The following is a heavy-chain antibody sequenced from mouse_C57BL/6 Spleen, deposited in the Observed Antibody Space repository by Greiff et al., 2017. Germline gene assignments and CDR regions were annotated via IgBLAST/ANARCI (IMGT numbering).Heavy chain of an antibody. D-gene: IGHD1-1*01. CDR1: GFTFSDYG. CDR3: ARPGYGSSYPAWFAY. V-gene: IGHV5-17*01. Sequence: EVMLVESGGGLVKPGGSLKLSCAASGFTFSDYGMHWVRQAPEKGLEWVAYISSGSSTIYYADTVKGRFTISRDNAKNTLFLQMTSLRSEDTAMYYCARPGYGSSYPAWFAYWGQGTLVTVSA. CDR2: ISSGSSTI. J-gene: IGHJ3*01.